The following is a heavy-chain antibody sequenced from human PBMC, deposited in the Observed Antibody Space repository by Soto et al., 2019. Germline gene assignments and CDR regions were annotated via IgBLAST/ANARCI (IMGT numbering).Heavy chain of an antibody. CDR3: ARMGDVPYYYYGMDV. CDR1: GYTFTTYG. V-gene: IGHV1-18*01. CDR2: INGYNGNA. D-gene: IGHD3-16*01. Sequence: QVQLVQSGAEGKKPGASVTVSCKASGYTFTTYGVSWVRQAPGQGLEWLGWINGYNGNAKYAENLQGRVSMTTDTSTSTAYMELRSLRSDDTAVYYCARMGDVPYYYYGMDVWGQGTTVTVSS. J-gene: IGHJ6*02.